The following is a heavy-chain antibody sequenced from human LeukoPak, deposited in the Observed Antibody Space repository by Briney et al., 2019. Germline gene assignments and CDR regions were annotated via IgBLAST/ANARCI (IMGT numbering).Heavy chain of an antibody. CDR1: GGSISSSNSY. Sequence: SETLSLTCTVSGGSISSSNSYWAWIRQPPGKGLEWIGNIYYNGRTYYNPPLKSRVSISIDTSKNQFSLKLSSVTAADTAVYYCARVWGYGSGSSPQVFDYWGQGTLVTVSS. CDR3: ARVWGYGSGSSPQVFDY. V-gene: IGHV4-39*07. J-gene: IGHJ4*02. CDR2: IYYNGRT. D-gene: IGHD3-10*01.